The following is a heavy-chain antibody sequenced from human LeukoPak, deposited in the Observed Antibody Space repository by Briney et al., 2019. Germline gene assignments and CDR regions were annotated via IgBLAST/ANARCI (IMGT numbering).Heavy chain of an antibody. V-gene: IGHV4-59*01. Sequence: KPSETLSLTCSVSGGSISRCYWNWIRQPLGKGLEWIGYINYSENTNYNPSLKSRVTISVDTSKNQFSMKLRAVTAADTAVYYCAREGAYCTNGVCYTGYFDYWGQGTLVTVSS. J-gene: IGHJ4*02. CDR2: INYSENT. D-gene: IGHD2-8*01. CDR3: AREGAYCTNGVCYTGYFDY. CDR1: GGSISRCY.